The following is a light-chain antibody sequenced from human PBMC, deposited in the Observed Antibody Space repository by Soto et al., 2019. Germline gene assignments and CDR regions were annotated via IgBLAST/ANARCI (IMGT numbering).Light chain of an antibody. Sequence: EIVLTQSPGTLSLSPGARATLSCRASQSVTSSYLAWYQQKPGQAPRLLIYGASSRATGIPDRFSGSGSGTDFTLTINRLKPEDFAVYYCQQYGSSPRTFGQGTKLEIK. J-gene: IGKJ2*01. CDR2: GAS. V-gene: IGKV3-20*01. CDR3: QQYGSSPRT. CDR1: QSVTSSY.